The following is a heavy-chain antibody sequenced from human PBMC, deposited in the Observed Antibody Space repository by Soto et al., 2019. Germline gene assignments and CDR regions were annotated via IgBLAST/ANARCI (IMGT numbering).Heavy chain of an antibody. CDR2: IYYSGST. Sequence: SETLSLTCTVSGGSITSSSYYWGWIRQPPGKGLEWIGSIYYSGSTYYNPSLKSRVTISVDTSKNQFSLKLSSVTAADTAVYYCATQEVGGSYVYTFDPWGQGTQVTVSS. D-gene: IGHD1-26*01. CDR1: GGSITSSSYY. CDR3: ATQEVGGSYVYTFDP. J-gene: IGHJ5*02. V-gene: IGHV4-39*01.